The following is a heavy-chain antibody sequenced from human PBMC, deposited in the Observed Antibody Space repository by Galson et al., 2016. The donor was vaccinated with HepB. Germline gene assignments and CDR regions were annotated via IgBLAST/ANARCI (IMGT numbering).Heavy chain of an antibody. V-gene: IGHV1-46*01. J-gene: IGHJ5*02. Sequence: SVKVSCKASGYTFTTYHMHWVRQAPGQGLEWMGIINPNGGSASYSPKFQGRVTLTRDTSTSTVYMELSSLKSDDTALYYCSTGGGCNWFDPWGQGTLVTVSS. D-gene: IGHD6-25*01. CDR3: STGGGCNWFDP. CDR1: GYTFTTYH. CDR2: INPNGGSA.